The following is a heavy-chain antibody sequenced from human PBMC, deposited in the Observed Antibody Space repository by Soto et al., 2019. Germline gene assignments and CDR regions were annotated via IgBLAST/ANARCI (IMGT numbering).Heavy chain of an antibody. CDR2: INHSGST. CDR3: AFILGVDHNLYF. V-gene: IGHV4-34*01. D-gene: IGHD1-26*01. J-gene: IGHJ4*02. CDR1: GGCFSGYY. Sequence: PSETLSLTCAVYGGCFSGYYWTWIRQPPGKGLEWIGEINHSGSTNYNPSLKSRVTISVDTSKNQFSLKLSSVTAADTAVYCCAFILGVDHNLYFWGQGTLVTVSS.